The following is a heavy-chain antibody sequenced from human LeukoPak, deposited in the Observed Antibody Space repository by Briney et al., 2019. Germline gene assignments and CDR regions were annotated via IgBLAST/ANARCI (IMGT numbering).Heavy chain of an antibody. CDR1: GFTFSSYA. CDR3: AAQYQLPSNAFDI. V-gene: IGHV3-23*01. CDR2: LGISGDST. Sequence: GGSLRLSCAASGFTFSSYAMSWVRQAPGKGLEWISALGISGDSTYYADSVRGRFTISRDNSKDTLYLQMNSLRAEDTAVYYCAAQYQLPSNAFDIWGQGTMVTVSS. J-gene: IGHJ3*02. D-gene: IGHD2-2*01.